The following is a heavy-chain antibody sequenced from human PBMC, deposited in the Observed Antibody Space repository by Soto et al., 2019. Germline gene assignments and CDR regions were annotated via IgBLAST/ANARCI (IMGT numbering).Heavy chain of an antibody. D-gene: IGHD3-9*01. J-gene: IGHJ4*02. V-gene: IGHV3-21*04. CDR1: GFTFSNYG. CDR2: ISSGSAYT. Sequence: EVQLVESGGGRVKPGGSLSLSCAASGFTFSNYGMNWVRQAPGKGLEWVSFISSGSAYTSVEDSVKGRFIISRDNAKDSVYMQMNRFRDEDTAIYYCARSRSHWLSRDSWGQGTLVTVSS. CDR3: ARSRSHWLSRDS.